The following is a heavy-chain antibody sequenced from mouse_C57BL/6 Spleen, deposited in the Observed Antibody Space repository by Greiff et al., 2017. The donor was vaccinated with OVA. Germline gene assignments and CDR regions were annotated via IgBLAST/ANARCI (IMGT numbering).Heavy chain of an antibody. J-gene: IGHJ4*01. CDR1: GYSFTSYY. Sequence: QVQLQQSGPELVKPGASVKISCKASGYSFTSYYIHWVKQRPGQGLEWIGWIYPGSGNTKYNEKFKGKATLTADTSSSTAYMQLSSLTSEDSAVYYCALLRGYAMDYWGQGTSVTVSS. D-gene: IGHD2-1*01. CDR2: IYPGSGNT. CDR3: ALLRGYAMDY. V-gene: IGHV1-66*01.